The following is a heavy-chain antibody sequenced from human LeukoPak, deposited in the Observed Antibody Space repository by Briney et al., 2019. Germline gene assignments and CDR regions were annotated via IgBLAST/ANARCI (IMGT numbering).Heavy chain of an antibody. Sequence: GESLKISRKGSGYSFTSYWIGWVRHMPGKGLEWMGIIYPGDSDTRYSPSFQGQVTISADKSISTAYLQWSSLKASDTAMYYCASECMARAFDIWGQGTMVTVSS. CDR2: IYPGDSDT. J-gene: IGHJ3*02. D-gene: IGHD2-8*01. CDR1: GYSFTSYW. CDR3: ASECMARAFDI. V-gene: IGHV5-51*01.